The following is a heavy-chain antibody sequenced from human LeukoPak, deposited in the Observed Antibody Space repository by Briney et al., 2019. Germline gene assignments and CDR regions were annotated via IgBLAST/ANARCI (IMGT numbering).Heavy chain of an antibody. V-gene: IGHV4-59*08. Sequence: SETLSLTCTVSGGSISSYYWSWIRQPPGKGLEWIGYIYYSGSTNYNPSLKSRVTISVDTSKNQFSLKLSSVTAADTAVYYCARRGYYYDRSGYYYFDYWGQGILVTVSS. CDR1: GGSISSYY. CDR3: ARRGYYYDRSGYYYFDY. J-gene: IGHJ4*02. CDR2: IYYSGST. D-gene: IGHD3-22*01.